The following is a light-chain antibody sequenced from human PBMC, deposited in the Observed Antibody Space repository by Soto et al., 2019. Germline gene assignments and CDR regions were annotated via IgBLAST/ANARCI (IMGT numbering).Light chain of an antibody. V-gene: IGLV4-60*02. CDR2: REGSGSY. CDR1: SGHSSYI. CDR3: ETWDSNTRV. Sequence: QPVLTQSSSASASLGSSVKLTCTLSSGHSSYIIAWHQQQPGKAPRYLMKREGSGSYNKGSGVPDRFSGSSSGAERYLTISNLQFEDEADYYCETWDSNTRVFGTGTKLTFL. J-gene: IGLJ1*01.